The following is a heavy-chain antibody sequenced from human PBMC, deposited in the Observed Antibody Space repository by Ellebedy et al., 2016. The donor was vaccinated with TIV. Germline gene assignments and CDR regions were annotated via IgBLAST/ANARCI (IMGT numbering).Heavy chain of an antibody. CDR2: IYSGGST. CDR1: GFTVSSNY. V-gene: IGHV3-66*01. J-gene: IGHJ5*02. CDR3: ARVQIDYGDYNWFDP. Sequence: GESLKISCAASGFTVSSNYMSWVRQAPGKGLEWVSVIYSGGSTYYADSVKGRFTIPRDNSKNTLYLQMNSLRAEDTAVYYCARVQIDYGDYNWFDPWGQGTLVTVSS. D-gene: IGHD4-17*01.